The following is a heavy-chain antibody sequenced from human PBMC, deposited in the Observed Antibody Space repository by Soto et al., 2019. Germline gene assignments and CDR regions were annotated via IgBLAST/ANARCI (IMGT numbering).Heavy chain of an antibody. J-gene: IGHJ6*02. CDR3: ARDRQYSQFWSGYQNEGPYNMDV. D-gene: IGHD3-3*02. CDR1: GGSFSGYY. Sequence: KTSETLSLTCAVYGGSFSGYYWTWIRQAPGKGLEWIGEINHSGGTNYNSSLKSRVIISVDTSKNQFSLILYSVTAADTAVYFCARDRQYSQFWSGYQNEGPYNMDVWGQGTTGTVS. V-gene: IGHV4-34*01. CDR2: INHSGGT.